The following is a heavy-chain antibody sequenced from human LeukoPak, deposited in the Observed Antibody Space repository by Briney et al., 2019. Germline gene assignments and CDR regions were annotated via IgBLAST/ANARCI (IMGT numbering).Heavy chain of an antibody. J-gene: IGHJ6*04. CDR2: ISYDGSNI. V-gene: IGHV3-30-3*01. Sequence: GGSLRLSCAASGFTFSDYAMHWVRQAPGKGLERVALISYDGSNIYYADSVKGRFTISRDNSKNTLYLQMNSLRAEDTAVYYCASPPVHPHLDVWGKGTTVTVSS. CDR3: ASPPVHPHLDV. CDR1: GFTFSDYA. D-gene: IGHD6-6*01.